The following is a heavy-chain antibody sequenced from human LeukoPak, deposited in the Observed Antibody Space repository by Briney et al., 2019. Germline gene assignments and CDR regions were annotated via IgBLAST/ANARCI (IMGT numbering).Heavy chain of an antibody. D-gene: IGHD3-9*01. Sequence: VSVKVSCKASGYTFTSYYMHWVRQVPGQGLEWMGIINPSGGSTSYAQKFQGRVTMTRDTSTSTVYMELSSLRSEDTAVYYCATDILTGYALFQHWGQGTLVTVSS. V-gene: IGHV1-46*01. CDR2: INPSGGST. J-gene: IGHJ1*01. CDR3: ATDILTGYALFQH. CDR1: GYTFTSYY.